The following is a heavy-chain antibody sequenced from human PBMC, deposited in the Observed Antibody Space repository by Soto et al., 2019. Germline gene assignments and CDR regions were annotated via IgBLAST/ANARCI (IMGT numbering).Heavy chain of an antibody. CDR1: GGSFSGYY. V-gene: IGHV4-34*01. D-gene: IGHD3-10*01. CDR2: INHSGST. Sequence: SETLSLTCAVYGGSFSGYYWSWIRQPPGKGLEWIGEINHSGSTNYNPSLKSRVTISVDTSKNQFSLKLSSVTAADTAVYYCARGSFYYGSGSYRTRAYNWFDPWGQGTLVTVSS. J-gene: IGHJ5*02. CDR3: ARGSFYYGSGSYRTRAYNWFDP.